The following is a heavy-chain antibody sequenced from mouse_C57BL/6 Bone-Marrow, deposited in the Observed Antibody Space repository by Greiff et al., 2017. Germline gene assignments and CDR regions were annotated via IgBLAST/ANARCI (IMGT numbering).Heavy chain of an antibody. D-gene: IGHD1-2*01. Sequence: DVQLVESGGGLVKPGGSLKLSCAASGFTFSSYTMSWVRQTPEKRLEWVATISGGGGNTYYPDSVKGRFTISRDNAKNTLYLQMSSLRSEDTALDYCARPRLSFYYFDDWGQGTTLTVSS. J-gene: IGHJ2*01. CDR3: ARPRLSFYYFDD. V-gene: IGHV5-9*01. CDR1: GFTFSSYT. CDR2: ISGGGGNT.